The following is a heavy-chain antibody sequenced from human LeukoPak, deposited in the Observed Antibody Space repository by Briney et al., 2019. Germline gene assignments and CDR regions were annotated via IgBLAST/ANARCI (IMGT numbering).Heavy chain of an antibody. J-gene: IGHJ4*02. Sequence: GASVKVSCKASGYTFTSYGISWVRQATGHGLEWMGMISAYNVNAEYAQKFQGRVTMTTDTTTNTAFLELTSLRSDDTAVYYCAKENGNWGTFDYWGQGTLVTVSS. D-gene: IGHD7-27*01. CDR1: GYTFTSYG. V-gene: IGHV1-18*01. CDR2: ISAYNVNA. CDR3: AKENGNWGTFDY.